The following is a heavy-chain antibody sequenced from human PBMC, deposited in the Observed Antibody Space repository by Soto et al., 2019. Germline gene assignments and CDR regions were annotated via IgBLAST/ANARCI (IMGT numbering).Heavy chain of an antibody. Sequence: SETLSLTCAVSGVSLTSGNWWTWVRQSPQRGLEYIGEIFHDGTANYYPSFERRVAMSVDTSRNQFSLKLTSVTAADTAVYFCARLVYDTRLNYMYFDFWGPGTLVTVSS. CDR2: IFHDGTA. D-gene: IGHD3-10*01. CDR3: ARLVYDTRLNYMYFDF. CDR1: GVSLTSGNW. J-gene: IGHJ4*02. V-gene: IGHV4-4*02.